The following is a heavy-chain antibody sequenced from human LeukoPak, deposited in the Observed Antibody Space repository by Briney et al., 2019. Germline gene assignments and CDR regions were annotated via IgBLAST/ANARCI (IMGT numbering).Heavy chain of an antibody. Sequence: ASVKVSCKASGYTFTSYYMHWVRQAPGQGLEWMGIINPSGGSTSYAQKFQGRVTMTRDTSISTAYMELSRLRSDDTAVYYCARRGIAARPDYYYYMDVWGKGTTVTVSS. CDR3: ARRGIAARPDYYYYMDV. J-gene: IGHJ6*03. V-gene: IGHV1-46*01. CDR2: INPSGGST. CDR1: GYTFTSYY. D-gene: IGHD6-6*01.